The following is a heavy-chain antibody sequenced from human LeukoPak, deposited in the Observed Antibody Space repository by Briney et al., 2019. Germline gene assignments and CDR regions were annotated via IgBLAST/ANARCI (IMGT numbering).Heavy chain of an antibody. D-gene: IGHD6-19*01. V-gene: IGHV4-4*07. J-gene: IGHJ4*02. CDR2: IYTTGST. CDR3: ARQIAVAGTAGFEY. Sequence: SETPSLTCAVSAGSISSYYWTWIRQPARHGQELIGPIYTTGSTNSNPSLNSRVTMSVETSKNLFSLKLSAVAAADTAVYYCARQIAVAGTAGFEYWGQGTLVTVSS. CDR1: AGSISSYY.